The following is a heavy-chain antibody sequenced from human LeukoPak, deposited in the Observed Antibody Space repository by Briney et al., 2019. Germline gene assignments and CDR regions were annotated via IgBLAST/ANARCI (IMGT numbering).Heavy chain of an antibody. CDR2: IFYSGST. CDR3: ARAYYGSGRNNWFDP. J-gene: IGHJ5*02. D-gene: IGHD3-10*01. V-gene: IGHV4-39*07. CDR1: SGSISTSNYY. Sequence: SETLSLTCTVSSGSISTSNYYWGWVRQPPGKALEWIGNIFYSGSTYYSPSLKSRVTISLDTSRNQCSLKLNSVTAADTAVYYCARAYYGSGRNNWFDPWGQGTLVTVSS.